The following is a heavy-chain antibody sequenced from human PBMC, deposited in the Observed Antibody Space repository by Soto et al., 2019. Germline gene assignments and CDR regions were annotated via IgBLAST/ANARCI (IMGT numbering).Heavy chain of an antibody. CDR3: AREDQYVSSLRFDY. CDR2: TYYSSKWYN. Sequence: QTLSLSCAISGYSVSNNSVAWNLIRQSPSRGLEWLGRTYYSSKWYNDYAVSVKSRITINPDASKNQFSLVLNSVTPEDTAVYFCAREDQYVSSLRFDYWGQGTLVTVSS. V-gene: IGHV6-1*01. J-gene: IGHJ4*02. D-gene: IGHD6-13*01. CDR1: GYSVSNNSVA.